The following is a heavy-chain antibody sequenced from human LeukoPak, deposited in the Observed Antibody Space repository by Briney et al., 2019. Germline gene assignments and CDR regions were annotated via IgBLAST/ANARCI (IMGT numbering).Heavy chain of an antibody. CDR3: ARDIGVNMI. CDR1: GFAFSTYT. Sequence: GGSLRLSCAASGFAFSTYTMHWVRQAPGKGLEWVAVISIDGNIKYYTDSVKGRFTISRDNSKNTLYPQMNSLRPKDTAVYYCARDIGVNMIWGQGPLVTVSS. D-gene: IGHD3-22*01. J-gene: IGHJ4*02. CDR2: ISIDGNIK. V-gene: IGHV3-30-3*01.